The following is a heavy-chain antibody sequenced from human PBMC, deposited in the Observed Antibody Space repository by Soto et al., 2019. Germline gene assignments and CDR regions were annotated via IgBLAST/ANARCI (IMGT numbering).Heavy chain of an antibody. V-gene: IGHV3-30-3*01. J-gene: IGHJ5*02. D-gene: IGHD6-13*01. CDR2: ISYGGSNK. Sequence: GGSLRLSCAASGFTFSSYAMHWVRQAPGKGLEWVAVISYGGSNKYYTDSVKGRLTISRDNSKNTLYLQMNSLRAEDTAVYYCARDQGSSWYGRDQLNWFDPWGQGTLVTVSS. CDR1: GFTFSSYA. CDR3: ARDQGSSWYGRDQLNWFDP.